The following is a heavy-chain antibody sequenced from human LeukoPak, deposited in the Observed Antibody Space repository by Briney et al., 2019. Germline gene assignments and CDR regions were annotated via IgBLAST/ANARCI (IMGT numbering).Heavy chain of an antibody. V-gene: IGHV4-4*07. Sequence: SETLSLTCTVSGGSISSYYWSWIRQPAGKGLEWIGRIYSSGSTNYNPSLESRVIMSVDTSKNQFSLKLSSVTAADTAVYYCARDLIAVSLYYFDYWGQGTQVTASS. CDR3: ARDLIAVSLYYFDY. D-gene: IGHD6-19*01. J-gene: IGHJ4*02. CDR2: IYSSGST. CDR1: GGSISSYY.